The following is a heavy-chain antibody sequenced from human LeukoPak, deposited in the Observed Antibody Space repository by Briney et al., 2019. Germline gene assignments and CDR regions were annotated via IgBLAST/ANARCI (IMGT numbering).Heavy chain of an antibody. CDR2: IYYSGYT. J-gene: IGHJ6*02. D-gene: IGHD2-15*01. V-gene: IGHV4-61*05. CDR3: AKMGGGYYYYGMDV. CDR1: GGSITSSSYY. Sequence: PSETLSLTCTDSGGSITSSSYYWGWIRQPPGKGLEWIGYIYYSGYTNYSPSLKSRVTISVDTSRKQFSLKLSSVTVADTAVYYCAKMGGGYYYYGMDVWGQGTTVTVSS.